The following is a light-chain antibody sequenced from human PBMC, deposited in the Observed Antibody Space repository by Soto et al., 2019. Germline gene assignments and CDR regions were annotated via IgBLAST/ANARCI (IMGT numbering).Light chain of an antibody. J-gene: IGLJ3*02. Sequence: QSVLTQPASVSGSPGQSITMSCAGASSDVGSYNLVSWYQQYPGKAPKLIIYEGNKRPSGVSNRFSGSGSGNTASLTISGLQSEDAADYYCCSYPGSRTSFGGGTKVTVL. CDR2: EGN. CDR1: SSDVGSYNL. CDR3: CSYPGSRTS. V-gene: IGLV2-23*01.